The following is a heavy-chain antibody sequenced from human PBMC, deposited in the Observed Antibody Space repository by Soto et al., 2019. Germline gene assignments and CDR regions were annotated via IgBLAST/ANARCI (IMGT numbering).Heavy chain of an antibody. D-gene: IGHD3-16*01. Sequence: SVKVSCKASGGTFSSNTVSWVRQAPGQGLEWMGGIIPMFGTTKYAQNFQGRVTITADESTSTAYMELSSLRSEDTAVYYCARGIMTAGDYYGMDVWGQGTTVTVSS. CDR3: ARGIMTAGDYYGMDV. CDR2: IIPMFGTT. J-gene: IGHJ6*02. V-gene: IGHV1-69*13. CDR1: GGTFSSNT.